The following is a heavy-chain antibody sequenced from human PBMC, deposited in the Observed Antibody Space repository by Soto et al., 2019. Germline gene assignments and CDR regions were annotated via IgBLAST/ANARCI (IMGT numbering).Heavy chain of an antibody. CDR3: ARPAATVIYYSGMDV. V-gene: IGHV3-30-3*01. J-gene: IGHJ6*02. D-gene: IGHD2-2*01. Sequence: PGGSLRLSCAASGFTFSNYAMHWVRQAPGKGLEWVATISFDGSNEHYADSVQGRFTISRDNSENTLYLQMNSLRADDTAVYYCARPAATVIYYSGMDVWGQGTTVTVSS. CDR2: ISFDGSNE. CDR1: GFTFSNYA.